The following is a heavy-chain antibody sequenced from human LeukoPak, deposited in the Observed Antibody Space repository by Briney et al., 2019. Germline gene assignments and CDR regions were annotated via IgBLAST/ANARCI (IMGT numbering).Heavy chain of an antibody. Sequence: ASVKVSCKASGYTFTRYYMHWVRQAHGQGREWMGVINTSGGRTSYAQKFQGRVTMTSDTSTSTVYMELSSLRSEDTAVYYCARGLGSSSVEGLFDPWGQGTLVTVSS. J-gene: IGHJ5*02. CDR3: ARGLGSSSVEGLFDP. V-gene: IGHV1-46*01. CDR1: GYTFTRYY. D-gene: IGHD6-6*01. CDR2: INTSGGRT.